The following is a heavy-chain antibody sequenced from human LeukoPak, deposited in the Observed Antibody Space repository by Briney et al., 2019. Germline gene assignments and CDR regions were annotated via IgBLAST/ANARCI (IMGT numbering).Heavy chain of an antibody. CDR3: ARVLRYHLRPVD. D-gene: IGHD2-2*01. CDR2: ISAYNGNT. V-gene: IGHV1-18*01. CDR1: GYTFTSYG. Sequence: SAKVSCKASGYTFTSYGISWVRQAPGQGLEWMGWISAYNGNTNYAQKLQGRVTMTTDTSTSTAYMELRSLRSDDTAVYYCARVLRYHLRPVDWGQGTLVTVSS. J-gene: IGHJ4*02.